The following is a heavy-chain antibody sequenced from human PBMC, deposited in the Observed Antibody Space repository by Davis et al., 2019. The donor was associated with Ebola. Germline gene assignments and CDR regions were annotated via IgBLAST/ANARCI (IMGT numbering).Heavy chain of an antibody. V-gene: IGHV3-48*01. CDR1: GFLFSDYS. Sequence: GESLKISCAASGFLFSDYSMNWVRQAPGKGLEWVTYITKGSDAIHYADSVKGRFTFSRDNSNNTLYLQMNSLRAEDTAVYYCARVSVIGTGGWWNDDYWGQGTLVTVSS. D-gene: IGHD6-19*01. J-gene: IGHJ4*02. CDR3: ARVSVIGTGGWWNDDY. CDR2: ITKGSDAI.